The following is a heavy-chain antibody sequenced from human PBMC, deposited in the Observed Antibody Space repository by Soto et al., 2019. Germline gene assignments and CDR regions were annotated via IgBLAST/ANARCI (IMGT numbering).Heavy chain of an antibody. J-gene: IGHJ4*02. CDR1: SGSITSSNW. CDR2: IYLGGST. V-gene: IGHV4-4*02. Sequence: QMQLQESGPRLVKPSGTLSLTCAVSSGSITSSNWWSWVRQPPEKGLEWIGEIYLGGSTNYNPSLKSRVTISVDKSKNQFSLNLNSVTAADTAVYYCAIHLTMPGSRGVDYWGQGTLVTVSS. CDR3: AIHLTMPGSRGVDY. D-gene: IGHD1-1*01.